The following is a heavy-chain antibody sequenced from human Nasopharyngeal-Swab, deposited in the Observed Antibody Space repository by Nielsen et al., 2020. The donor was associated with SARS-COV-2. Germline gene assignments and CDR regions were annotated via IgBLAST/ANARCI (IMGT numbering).Heavy chain of an antibody. CDR3: AKDLHYDILTGPFDY. CDR2: ISYDGSNK. Sequence: GGSLRLSCAASGFTFSSYGTHWVRQAPGKGLEWVAVISYDGSNKYYADSVKGRFTISRDNSKNTLYLQMNSLRAEDTAVYYCAKDLHYDILTGPFDYWGQGTLVTVSS. J-gene: IGHJ4*02. D-gene: IGHD3-9*01. V-gene: IGHV3-30*18. CDR1: GFTFSSYG.